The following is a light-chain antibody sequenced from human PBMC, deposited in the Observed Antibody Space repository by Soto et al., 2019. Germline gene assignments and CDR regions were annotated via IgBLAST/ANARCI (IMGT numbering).Light chain of an antibody. Sequence: GSQSVSSSYLAWYXXKHGQXXSXXIYATSSRATGIPDRFSGSGSGTDLSITISGLEPEDCAVDQCQQYGSSPITFCQGTRLEIK. V-gene: IGKV3-20*01. CDR1: QSVSSSY. CDR3: QQYGSSPIT. J-gene: IGKJ5*01. CDR2: ATS.